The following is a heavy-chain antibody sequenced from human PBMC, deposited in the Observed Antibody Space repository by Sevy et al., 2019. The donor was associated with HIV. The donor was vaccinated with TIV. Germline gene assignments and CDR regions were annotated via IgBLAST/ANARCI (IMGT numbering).Heavy chain of an antibody. Sequence: ASVKVSCKASGYTFTSYGMSWVRQAPGQGLEWMGWISAYNGNTNYAQKLQGRVTMTTDTSTSTAYMELRSLRSDDTAVYYCAREGYYYDSSGFLGYWGQGSLVTVSS. D-gene: IGHD3-22*01. V-gene: IGHV1-18*04. CDR1: GYTFTSYG. J-gene: IGHJ4*02. CDR2: ISAYNGNT. CDR3: AREGYYYDSSGFLGY.